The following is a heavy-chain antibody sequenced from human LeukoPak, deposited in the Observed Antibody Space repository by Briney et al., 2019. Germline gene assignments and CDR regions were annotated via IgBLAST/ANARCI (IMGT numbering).Heavy chain of an antibody. D-gene: IGHD6-19*01. J-gene: IGHJ6*02. CDR1: GFTFSSYA. V-gene: IGHV3-23*01. CDR3: AKGYSSGWYEDYYYGMDV. Sequence: GGSLRLSCAASGFTFSSYAMSWVRQAPGKGLEWVSAISGSGGSTYYADSVKGRFTISRDNSKNTLYLQMNSLRAEDTAVYYCAKGYSSGWYEDYYYGMDVWGQGTTVTVSS. CDR2: ISGSGGST.